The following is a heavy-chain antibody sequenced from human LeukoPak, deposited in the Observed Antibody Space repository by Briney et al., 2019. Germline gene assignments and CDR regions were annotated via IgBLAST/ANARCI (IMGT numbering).Heavy chain of an antibody. CDR1: GYSFTSYW. D-gene: IGHD3-3*01. Sequence: GESLKISCKGSGYSFTSYWIAWVRQVPGKGLEWMGIIYPGDSDTRYSPSFQGQVTISADKSISTAYLQWSSLKASDTAMYYCARRRDLNNYDFWGQGTLVTVSS. CDR2: IYPGDSDT. CDR3: ARRRDLNNYDF. J-gene: IGHJ4*02. V-gene: IGHV5-51*01.